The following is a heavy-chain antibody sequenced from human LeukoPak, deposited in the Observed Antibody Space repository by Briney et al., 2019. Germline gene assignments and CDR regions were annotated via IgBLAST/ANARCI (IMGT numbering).Heavy chain of an antibody. D-gene: IGHD3-22*01. CDR1: GITLSNYA. V-gene: IGHV3-23*01. CDR3: AKRGVVIRVILVGFHKEAYYFDS. J-gene: IGHJ4*02. Sequence: GGSLRLSCAVSGITLSNYAMSWVRQAPGKGLEWVAGVSGSGGGTHYADSVKGRFTISRDNPKNTLYLQMNNLRAGDTAVYFCAKRGVVIRVILVGFHKEAYYFDSWGQGALVTVSS. CDR2: VSGSGGGT.